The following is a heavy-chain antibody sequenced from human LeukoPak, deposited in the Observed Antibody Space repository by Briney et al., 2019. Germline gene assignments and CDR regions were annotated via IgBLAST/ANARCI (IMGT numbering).Heavy chain of an antibody. CDR2: IKQDGSDK. CDR3: ARKTVVGSYFDY. V-gene: IGHV3-7*03. J-gene: IGHJ4*02. D-gene: IGHD4-23*01. CDR1: GFTFSAYW. Sequence: GGSLRLSCAASGFTFSAYWMSWVRQAPGKGLEWVANIKQDGSDKYYVDSVKGRFTISRDNGKNSLYLQMNSLRAEDTAVYYCARKTVVGSYFDYWGQGTPVTVSS.